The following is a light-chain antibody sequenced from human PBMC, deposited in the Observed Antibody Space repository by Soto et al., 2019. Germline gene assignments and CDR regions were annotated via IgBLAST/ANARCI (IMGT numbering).Light chain of an antibody. CDR1: QSVSSSY. CDR2: RAS. V-gene: IGKV3-20*01. CDR3: QQYGTSRA. J-gene: IGKJ1*01. Sequence: EIVLTQSPGTLSLSPGERATLSCRASQSVSSSYLAWYQQKPGQAPRLLIYRASSRATGIPDRFSGSGSGTDFTLTISRLEPEDFVLYYCQQYGTSRAFGQGTKVEIK.